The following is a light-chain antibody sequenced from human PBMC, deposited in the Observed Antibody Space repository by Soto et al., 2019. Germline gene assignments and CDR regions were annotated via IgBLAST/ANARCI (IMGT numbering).Light chain of an antibody. Sequence: QSVLTQPRSVSGSPGQSVTISCTGTSSDVGRYSFVSWYQQHPVKAHKLILYDVYKRPSGVPDRFSDSKSGNTASLTISGLQADDDADYYCCSHAGSSVVFGTGTQGTVL. CDR1: SSDVGRYSF. CDR3: CSHAGSSVV. V-gene: IGLV2-11*01. CDR2: DVY. J-gene: IGLJ1*01.